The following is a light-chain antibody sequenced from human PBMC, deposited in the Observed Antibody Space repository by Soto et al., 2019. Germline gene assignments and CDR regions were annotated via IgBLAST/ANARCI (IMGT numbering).Light chain of an antibody. CDR2: GAS. J-gene: IGKJ5*01. Sequence: EIVLTQSTGTLSLSQGERAALSCRASQSVSSHLAWYQQKPGQAPRLLIYGASSRATGIPDRFSGSGSGTDFTLNISRLQPEDFAVYYCQQYGSSPPTFGQGTRLEIK. CDR1: QSVSSH. CDR3: QQYGSSPPT. V-gene: IGKV3-20*01.